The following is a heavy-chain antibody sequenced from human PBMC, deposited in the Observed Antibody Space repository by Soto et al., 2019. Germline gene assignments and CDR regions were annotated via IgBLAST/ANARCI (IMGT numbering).Heavy chain of an antibody. Sequence: PGGSLRLSCAAFGFTFSSYWMSWVRQAPGKGLEWVANIKQDGSEKYYVDSVKGRFTISRDNAKNSLYLQMNSLRAEDTAVYYCARRLGYYYDSSGYYYGSEYWGQGTLVTVSS. V-gene: IGHV3-7*05. CDR3: ARRLGYYYDSSGYYYGSEY. J-gene: IGHJ4*02. CDR1: GFTFSSYW. CDR2: IKQDGSEK. D-gene: IGHD3-22*01.